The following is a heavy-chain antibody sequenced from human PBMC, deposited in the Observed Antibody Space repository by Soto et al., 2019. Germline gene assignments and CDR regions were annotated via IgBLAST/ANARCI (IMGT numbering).Heavy chain of an antibody. CDR3: ARSGDCSGPNCYAGFDY. V-gene: IGHV5-51*01. Sequence: GESLKISCKGSGYSFTSYWIGWVRQMPGKGLEWMGIIYPGDSDTRYSPSFQGQVTISADKSISTAYLQWSSLKASDTAVYYCARSGDCSGPNCYAGFDYWGQGTLVTVSS. CDR2: IYPGDSDT. D-gene: IGHD2-2*01. J-gene: IGHJ4*02. CDR1: GYSFTSYW.